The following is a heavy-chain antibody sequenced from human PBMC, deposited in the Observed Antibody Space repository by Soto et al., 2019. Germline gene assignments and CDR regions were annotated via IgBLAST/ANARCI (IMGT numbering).Heavy chain of an antibody. J-gene: IGHJ4*02. D-gene: IGHD3-22*01. CDR1: GYTFTSYA. CDR3: ARDLASYYYDSSGYLRPGGFDY. Sequence: GASVKVSCKASGYTFTSYAMHWVRQAPGQRLEWMGWINAGNGNTKYSQKFQGRVTITRDTSASTAYMELSSLRSEDTAVYYCARDLASYYYDSSGYLRPGGFDYWGQGTLVTVSS. V-gene: IGHV1-3*01. CDR2: INAGNGNT.